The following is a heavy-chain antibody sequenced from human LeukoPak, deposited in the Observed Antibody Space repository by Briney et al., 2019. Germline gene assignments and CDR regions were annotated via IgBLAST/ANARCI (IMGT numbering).Heavy chain of an antibody. CDR3: ARLSGSYYSDFDY. V-gene: IGHV4-39*01. Sequence: SETLSLTCTVSGGSISSSSYYWGWIRQPPGKGVEWIGSIYYSGSAYYNPSLKSRVTISVGTSKNQFSLKLSSVTAADTAVYYCARLSGSYYSDFDYWGQGTLVTVSS. D-gene: IGHD1-26*01. CDR2: IYYSGSA. CDR1: GGSISSSSYY. J-gene: IGHJ4*02.